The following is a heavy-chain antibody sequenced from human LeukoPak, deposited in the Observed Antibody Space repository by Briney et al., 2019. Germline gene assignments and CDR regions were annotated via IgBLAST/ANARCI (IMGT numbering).Heavy chain of an antibody. J-gene: IGHJ4*02. Sequence: GGFLRLSCAASGFTFSSCWMSWVRQAPGKGLEWVANIKQDGSEIYYVDSVKGRFTISRDNAKNSLYLQMNSLRAEDTAVYYCARDSVFLSHWGQGTLVTVSS. CDR3: ARDSVFLSH. D-gene: IGHD3-3*01. CDR1: GFTFSSCW. CDR2: IKQDGSEI. V-gene: IGHV3-7*01.